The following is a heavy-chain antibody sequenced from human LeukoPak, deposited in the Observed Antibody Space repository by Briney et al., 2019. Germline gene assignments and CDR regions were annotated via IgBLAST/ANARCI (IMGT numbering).Heavy chain of an antibody. Sequence: ASVKVSCKASGYTFTGYYMHWVRQAPGQGLERMGWINPNSGGTNYAQKFQGRVTMTRDTSISTAYMELSRLRSDDTAVYYCASGYSSSWYYYFDYWGQGTLVTVSS. CDR1: GYTFTGYY. CDR2: INPNSGGT. J-gene: IGHJ4*02. V-gene: IGHV1-2*02. D-gene: IGHD6-13*01. CDR3: ASGYSSSWYYYFDY.